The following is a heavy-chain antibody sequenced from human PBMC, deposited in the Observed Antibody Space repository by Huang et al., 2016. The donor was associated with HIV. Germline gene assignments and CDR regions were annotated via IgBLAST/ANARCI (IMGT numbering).Heavy chain of an antibody. V-gene: IGHV4-34*02. CDR2: VNDSEAT. CDR3: ARQWTILEWLLGLDV. CDR1: GGSFTGND. J-gene: IGHJ6*02. D-gene: IGHD3-3*01. Sequence: QMQLQQRGAGLLKPSETLSLTCGVSGGSFTGNDLTWIRQAPGKGLGWIGEVNDSEATNYNPSLNGRVTISLDKSNRELALNLRSVTAADTAVYYCARQWTILEWLLGLDVWGQGTTVSVSS.